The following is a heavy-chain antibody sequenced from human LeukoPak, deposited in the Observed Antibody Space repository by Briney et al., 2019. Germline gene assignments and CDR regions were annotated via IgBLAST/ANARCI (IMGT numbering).Heavy chain of an antibody. Sequence: GGSLRLSCAASGFTFSGYSMNWVRQAPGKGLEWVSSISSSSSYIYYADSVKGRFTISRDNAKNSLYLQMNSLRAEDTAVYYCARRSSEQWLVGWGQGTLVTVSS. CDR2: ISSSSSYI. D-gene: IGHD6-19*01. CDR3: ARRSSEQWLVG. CDR1: GFTFSGYS. J-gene: IGHJ4*02. V-gene: IGHV3-21*01.